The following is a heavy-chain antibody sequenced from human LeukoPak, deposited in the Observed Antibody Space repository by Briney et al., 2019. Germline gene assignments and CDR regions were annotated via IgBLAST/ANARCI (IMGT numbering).Heavy chain of an antibody. CDR1: GGSISSYY. J-gene: IGHJ4*02. Sequence: PSETLSLTCTVSGGSISSYYWSWIRQPAGKGLEWIGRIYSSGSTKYNPSLKSRVTISVDKSENQFSLKLSSVTAADTAVYYCASSTTVPYYFDYWGQGTLVTVSS. V-gene: IGHV4-4*07. CDR2: IYSSGST. CDR3: ASSTTVPYYFDY. D-gene: IGHD4-17*01.